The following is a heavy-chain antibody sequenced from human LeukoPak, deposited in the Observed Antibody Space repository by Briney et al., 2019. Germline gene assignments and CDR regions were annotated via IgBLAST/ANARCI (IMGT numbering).Heavy chain of an antibody. CDR3: ARMSYYDSSGDNWFDP. CDR1: GYTFTGYY. V-gene: IGHV1-46*01. J-gene: IGHJ5*02. Sequence: VASVKVSCKASGYTFTGYYMHWVRQAPGQGLEWMGWINPSGGSTSYAQKFQGRVTMTRDTSTSTVYMELSSLRSEDTAVYYCARMSYYDSSGDNWFDPWGQGTLVTVSS. CDR2: INPSGGST. D-gene: IGHD3-22*01.